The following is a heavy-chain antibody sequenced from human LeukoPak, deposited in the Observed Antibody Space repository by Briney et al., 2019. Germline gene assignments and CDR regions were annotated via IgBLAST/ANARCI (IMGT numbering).Heavy chain of an antibody. V-gene: IGHV3-23*01. CDR1: GFTFSSYA. J-gene: IGHJ4*02. CDR3: AKDPRQQQLVPY. D-gene: IGHD6-13*01. CDR2: ISGSGGST. Sequence: GGSLRLSCAASGFTFSSYAMSWVRQAPGKGLEGVSAISGSGGSTYYADSVKGRFTISRDNSKNTLYLQMNSLRAEDTAVYYCAKDPRQQQLVPYWGQGTLVTVSS.